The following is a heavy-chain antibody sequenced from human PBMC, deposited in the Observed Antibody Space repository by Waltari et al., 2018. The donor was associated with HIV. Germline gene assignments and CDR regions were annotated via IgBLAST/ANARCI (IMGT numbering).Heavy chain of an antibody. CDR2: INYSGGT. CDR1: GGSISSSSYY. Sequence: QLQLQESGPGLVKPSETLSLTCTVSGGSISSSSYYWGWIRQLPGKGLVWIGSINYSGGTYYNPSLKSRVTISVDTSKNQFSLKLSSVTAADTAVYYCARLQSEAAVQHWGQGTLVTVSS. CDR3: ARLQSEAAVQH. D-gene: IGHD6-13*01. J-gene: IGHJ1*01. V-gene: IGHV4-39*01.